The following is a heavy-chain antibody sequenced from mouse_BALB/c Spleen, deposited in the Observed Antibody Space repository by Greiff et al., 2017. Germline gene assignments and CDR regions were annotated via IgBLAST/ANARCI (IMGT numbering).Heavy chain of an antibody. Sequence: QVQLQQSGAELARPGASVKLSCKASGYTFTSYWMQWVKQRPGQGLEWIGAIYPGDGDTRYTQKFKGKATLTADKSSSTAYMQLSSLASEDSAVYYCARGGAELAWFAYWGQGTLVTVSA. V-gene: IGHV1-87*01. CDR3: ARGGAELAWFAY. CDR1: GYTFTSYW. D-gene: IGHD3-3*01. J-gene: IGHJ3*01. CDR2: IYPGDGDT.